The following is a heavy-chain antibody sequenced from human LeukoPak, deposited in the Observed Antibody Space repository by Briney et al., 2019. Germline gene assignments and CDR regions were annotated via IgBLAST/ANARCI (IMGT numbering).Heavy chain of an antibody. CDR1: GYTLSSFS. Sequence: GGPLRLSCVASGYTLSSFSINWVRQAPGKGLEWVSSISVRSNYIYYADSVRGRFSISRDDARNSLYLQMDSLRGDDTAVYYCARLRRNSDSSGYYYYYDYWGQGTLVTVSS. D-gene: IGHD3-22*01. V-gene: IGHV3-21*01. CDR3: ARLRRNSDSSGYYYYYDY. CDR2: ISVRSNYI. J-gene: IGHJ4*02.